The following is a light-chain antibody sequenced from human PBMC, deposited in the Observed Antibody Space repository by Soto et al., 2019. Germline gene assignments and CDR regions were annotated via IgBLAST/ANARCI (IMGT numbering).Light chain of an antibody. V-gene: IGKV4-1*01. CDR2: WAS. Sequence: DIVMTQSPDSLAVSLGERATINCKSSQSVLYSSNNKNYLAWYQQKPGQPPKLLIYWASTRESGVPDRFSGSGSGADFALIISSLQAEDVAVYYYQHYYSTPPTFGPGTKVDIK. J-gene: IGKJ3*01. CDR1: QSVLYSSNNKNY. CDR3: QHYYSTPPT.